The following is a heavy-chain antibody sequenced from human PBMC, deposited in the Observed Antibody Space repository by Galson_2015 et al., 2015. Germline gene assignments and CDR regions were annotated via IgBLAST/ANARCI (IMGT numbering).Heavy chain of an antibody. V-gene: IGHV3-11*01. CDR3: ARDGRAVAAPTYFDL. D-gene: IGHD6-19*01. J-gene: IGHJ2*01. Sequence: SLRLSCAASGFTFSDYYMSWIRQAPGKGLEWVSYISSSGSTIYYADSVKGRFTISRDNAKNSLYLQMNSLRAEDTAVYYCARDGRAVAAPTYFDLWGRGTLVTVSS. CDR2: ISSSGSTI. CDR1: GFTFSDYY.